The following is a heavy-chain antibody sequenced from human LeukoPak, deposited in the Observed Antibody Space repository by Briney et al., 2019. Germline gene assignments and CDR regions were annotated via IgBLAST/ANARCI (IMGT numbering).Heavy chain of an antibody. J-gene: IGHJ4*02. V-gene: IGHV4-59*12. CDR2: IYYSGNT. Sequence: SETLSLTCTVSGGSISSYFWSWIRQPPGKGLEWIGYIYYSGNTNYNPSLKGRVTISVDTSKNQFSLKLSSVTAADTAVYYCARDWNLRAGYFDYWGQGTLVTVSS. CDR1: GGSISSYF. D-gene: IGHD6-19*01. CDR3: ARDWNLRAGYFDY.